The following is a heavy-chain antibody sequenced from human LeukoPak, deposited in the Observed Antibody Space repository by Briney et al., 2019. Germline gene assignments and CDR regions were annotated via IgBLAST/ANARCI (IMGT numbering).Heavy chain of an antibody. Sequence: PGGSLRLSCAASGFTFSSYSMNWVRQAPGKGLEWVSSISSSSSYIYYADSVKGRFTISRDNAKNSLYLQMNSLRAEDTAVYYCARDYDSSGYLPPYFDYWGQGTLVTVSS. D-gene: IGHD3-22*01. CDR1: GFTFSSYS. J-gene: IGHJ4*02. CDR3: ARDYDSSGYLPPYFDY. V-gene: IGHV3-21*01. CDR2: ISSSSSYI.